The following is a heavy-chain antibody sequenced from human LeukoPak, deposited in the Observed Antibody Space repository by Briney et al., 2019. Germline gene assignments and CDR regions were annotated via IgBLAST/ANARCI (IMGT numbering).Heavy chain of an antibody. CDR2: INHSGST. V-gene: IGHV4-34*01. Sequence: PSETLSLTCAVYGGSFSGYYWSWIRQPPGKGLEWIGEINHSGSTNYNPSLKSRVTISVDTSKNQFSLELSSVTAADTAVYYCARRRTGVYGSGSYGYWGQGTLVTVSS. J-gene: IGHJ4*02. D-gene: IGHD3-10*01. CDR1: GGSFSGYY. CDR3: ARRRTGVYGSGSYGY.